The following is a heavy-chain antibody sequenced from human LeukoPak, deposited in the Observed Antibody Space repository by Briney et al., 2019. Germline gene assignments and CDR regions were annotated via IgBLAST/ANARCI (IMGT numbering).Heavy chain of an antibody. CDR1: GGTFSSYG. D-gene: IGHD3-10*01. CDR3: ASRSGSSGSWFDP. V-gene: IGHV1-69*06. J-gene: IGHJ5*02. CDR2: IIPIFGTA. Sequence: SVKVSCKASGGTFSSYGISWVRQAPGQGLEWMGGIIPIFGTANYAQKFQGRVTITADKSTSTAYMELSSLRSEDTAVYYCASRSGSSGSWFDPWGQGTLVTVSS.